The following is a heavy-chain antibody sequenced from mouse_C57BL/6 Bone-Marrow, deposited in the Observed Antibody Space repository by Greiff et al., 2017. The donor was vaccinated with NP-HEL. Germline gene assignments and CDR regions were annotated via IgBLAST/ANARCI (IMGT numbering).Heavy chain of an antibody. CDR2: IRSKSNNYAT. V-gene: IGHV10-1*01. CDR1: GFSFNTYA. J-gene: IGHJ3*01. D-gene: IGHD4-1*01. CDR3: VEDWDVWFAY. Sequence: EVQLVESGGGLVQPKGSLKLSCAASGFSFNTYAMNWVRQAPGKGLEWVARIRSKSNNYATYYADSVKDRFTISRDDSESMLYLQMNNLKTEDTARYYCVEDWDVWFAYWGQGTLVTVSA.